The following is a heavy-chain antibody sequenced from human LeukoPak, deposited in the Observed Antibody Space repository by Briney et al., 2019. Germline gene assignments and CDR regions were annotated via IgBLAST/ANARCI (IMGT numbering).Heavy chain of an antibody. CDR2: IYSGGDT. CDR3: ARGAGGSYPFDY. J-gene: IGHJ4*02. Sequence: GGSLRLSCAASGFSVSSNYMSWVRQAPGKGLEWVSVIYSGGDTYYADSVKGRFTVSRDNSKNTLYLQMNSLRAEDTAVYYCARGAGGSYPFDYWGQGTLVTVSS. D-gene: IGHD3-10*01. CDR1: GFSVSSNY. V-gene: IGHV3-53*01.